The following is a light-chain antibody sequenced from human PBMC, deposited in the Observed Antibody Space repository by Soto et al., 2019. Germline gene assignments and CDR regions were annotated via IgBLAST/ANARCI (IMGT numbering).Light chain of an antibody. CDR2: DAS. Sequence: DIQMTQSPSSLSASVGDRVTITCQASQNIRNYLNWYQHKLGKAPRLLISDASHLEPGVPSSFSATGSGTDCTLTISDLQPGDRATYFCQQYDELPYTFGGGTRVEI. V-gene: IGKV1-33*01. J-gene: IGKJ2*01. CDR3: QQYDELPYT. CDR1: QNIRNY.